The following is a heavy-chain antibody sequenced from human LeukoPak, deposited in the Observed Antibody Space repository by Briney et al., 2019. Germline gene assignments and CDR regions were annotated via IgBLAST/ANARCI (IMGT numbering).Heavy chain of an antibody. D-gene: IGHD1-26*01. CDR3: ARDKGRGSSDY. CDR1: GFTVSNSY. Sequence: GGSLRLSCAASGFTVSNSYMAWVRQAPGKGLEWVSSISSSSSYIYYADSVKGRFTISRDNAKNSLYLQMNSLRAEDTAVYYCARDKGRGSSDYWGQGTLVTVSS. J-gene: IGHJ4*02. CDR2: ISSSSSYI. V-gene: IGHV3-21*01.